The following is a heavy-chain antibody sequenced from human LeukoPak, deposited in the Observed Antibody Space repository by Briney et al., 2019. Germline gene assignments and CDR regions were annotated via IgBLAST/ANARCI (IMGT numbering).Heavy chain of an antibody. CDR2: IKQDGSEK. D-gene: IGHD2-2*01. J-gene: IGHJ6*03. CDR3: ARERGYCSSTSCYYMDV. V-gene: IGHV3-7*01. CDR1: GFTFSRYW. Sequence: GGSLRLSCAASGFTFSRYWMSWVRQAPGKGLEWVANIKQDGSEKYYVDSVKGRFTISRDNAKNSLYLQMNSLRAEDTAVYYCARERGYCSSTSCYYMDVWGKGTTVTVSS.